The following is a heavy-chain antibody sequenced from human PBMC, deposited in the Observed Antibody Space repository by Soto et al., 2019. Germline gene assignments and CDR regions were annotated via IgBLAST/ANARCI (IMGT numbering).Heavy chain of an antibody. CDR2: ISAYNGNT. V-gene: IGHV1-18*01. CDR3: GTDCSSTSCHGLYYGMDV. Sequence: GASVKVSCKASGYTFTSYGISWVRQAPGQGLEWMGWISAYNGNTNYAQKIQGRVTMTTDTSTSTAYMELRSLRSEDTAVYYCGTDCSSTSCHGLYYGMDVWGQGTTVTVSS. D-gene: IGHD2-2*01. J-gene: IGHJ6*02. CDR1: GYTFTSYG.